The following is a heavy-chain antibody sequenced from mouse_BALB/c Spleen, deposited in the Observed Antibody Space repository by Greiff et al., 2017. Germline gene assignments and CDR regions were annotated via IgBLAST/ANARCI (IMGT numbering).Heavy chain of an antibody. CDR2: IWRGGST. CDR3: AKNYEGLRGSSLFDY. V-gene: IGHV2-5-1*01. D-gene: IGHD1-1*01. J-gene: IGHJ2*01. CDR1: GFSFTSYG. Sequence: QVHVKQSGPSLVQPSQSLSITCTVSGFSFTSYGVHWVRQSPGKGLEWLGVIWRGGSTDYNAAFMSRLSITKDNSKSQVFFKMNSLQADDTAIYYCAKNYEGLRGSSLFDYWGQGTTLTVSS.